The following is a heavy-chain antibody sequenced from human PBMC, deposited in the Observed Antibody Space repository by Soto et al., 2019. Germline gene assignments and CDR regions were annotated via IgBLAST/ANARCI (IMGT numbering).Heavy chain of an antibody. CDR2: IWYDGSNK. D-gene: IGHD6-13*01. Sequence: QVQLVESGGGVVQPGRSLRLSCAASGFTFRSYGMHWVRQAPGKGLEWVAVIWYDGSNKYYGDSVKGRFTISRDNSQNTLYLQMNSLRAEDTAVYYCARPLQQQLFLFDSWGQGTLVTVSS. CDR1: GFTFRSYG. V-gene: IGHV3-33*01. CDR3: ARPLQQQLFLFDS. J-gene: IGHJ4*02.